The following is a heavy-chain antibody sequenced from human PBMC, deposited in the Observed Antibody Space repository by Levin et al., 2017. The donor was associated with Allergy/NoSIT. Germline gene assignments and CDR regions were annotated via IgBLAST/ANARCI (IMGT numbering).Heavy chain of an antibody. Sequence: GPTLVKPTQTLTLTCTFSGFSLSTSGMCVTWIRQPPGKALEWLARIDWDDDKYYSTSLKTRLTISKDTSKIHVVLTMTNMDPVDTATYYCARIPHLGRGYGDYYGMDVWGQGATVTGSS. CDR2: IDWDDDK. V-gene: IGHV2-70*11. D-gene: IGHD4/OR15-4a*01. CDR3: ARIPHLGRGYGDYYGMDV. CDR1: GFSLSTSGMC. J-gene: IGHJ6*02.